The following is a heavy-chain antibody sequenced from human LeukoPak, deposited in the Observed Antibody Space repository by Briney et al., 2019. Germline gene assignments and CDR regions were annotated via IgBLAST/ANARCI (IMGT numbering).Heavy chain of an antibody. Sequence: PSETLSLTCTVSGGSISSYYWSWVRQPPGKGLEWIGFVYYTGCTNYSPSLKSRVTISVDMSKNQFSLKLRSVTAADTAVYYCARISSSNWYNERGAFDVWGQGTMVTVSS. V-gene: IGHV4-59*01. CDR1: GGSISSYY. D-gene: IGHD6-13*01. J-gene: IGHJ3*01. CDR3: ARISSSNWYNERGAFDV. CDR2: VYYTGCT.